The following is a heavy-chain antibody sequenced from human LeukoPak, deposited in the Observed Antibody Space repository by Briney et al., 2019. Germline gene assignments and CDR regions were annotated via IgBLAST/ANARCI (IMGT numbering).Heavy chain of an antibody. CDR1: GGSISSYY. Sequence: SETLSLTCTVSGGSISSYYCSWIRQPPGKGLEWIGYIYYTGSTNYNPSLKSRVTISVDTSKNQFSLKLTSVTAADTAVYWCARQGELEVFDYWGQGTLVTVSS. J-gene: IGHJ4*02. CDR2: IYYTGST. CDR3: ARQGELEVFDY. V-gene: IGHV4-59*12. D-gene: IGHD1-1*01.